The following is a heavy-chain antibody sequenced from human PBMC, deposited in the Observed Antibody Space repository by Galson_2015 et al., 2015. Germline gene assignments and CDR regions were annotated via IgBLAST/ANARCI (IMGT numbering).Heavy chain of an antibody. J-gene: IGHJ6*02. CDR2: INTNTGNP. CDR1: GYTFSNYG. D-gene: IGHD2-2*01. V-gene: IGHV7-4-1*02. Sequence: SVKVSCKASGYTFSNYGINWVRQAPGQGLEWMGWINTNTGNPTYAQGITGRFVFSLDTSVSTAYLQISSLKAEDTALYYCARRTSASPPWGTDVWGQGTTVIVSS. CDR3: ARRTSASPPWGTDV.